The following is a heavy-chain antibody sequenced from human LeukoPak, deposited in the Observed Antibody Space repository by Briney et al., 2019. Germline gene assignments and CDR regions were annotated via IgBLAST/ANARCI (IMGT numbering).Heavy chain of an antibody. V-gene: IGHV3-48*03. Sequence: PGGSLRLSCAASGFTFSSYEMSWVRQAPGKGLEWVSYISSSGSTIYYAYSVKGRFIISRDKTKNSLYMQMYRLTAEDTAVYYCAREAFPLITMVRGVTGAFDIWGQGTMVTVSS. CDR3: AREAFPLITMVRGVTGAFDI. CDR1: GFTFSSYE. CDR2: ISSSGSTI. D-gene: IGHD3-10*01. J-gene: IGHJ3*02.